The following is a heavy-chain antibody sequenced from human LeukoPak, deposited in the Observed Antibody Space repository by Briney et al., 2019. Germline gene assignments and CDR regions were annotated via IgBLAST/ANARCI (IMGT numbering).Heavy chain of an antibody. Sequence: SETLSLTCAVSGGSIGSGGNSWSWIRQPPGEGLEWIGYFYHSGYTYYNPSLKSRVTISLDGSNNQFSLKLSSVTAADTALYYCASHYYDILTGYSYFDYWGQGTLVTVSS. J-gene: IGHJ4*02. D-gene: IGHD3-9*01. CDR3: ASHYYDILTGYSYFDY. CDR2: FYHSGYT. V-gene: IGHV4-30-2*01. CDR1: GGSIGSGGNS.